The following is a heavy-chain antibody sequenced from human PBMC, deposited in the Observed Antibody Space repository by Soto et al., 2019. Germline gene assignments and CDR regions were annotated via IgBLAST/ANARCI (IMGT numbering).Heavy chain of an antibody. D-gene: IGHD6-19*01. CDR1: AYSFTNYG. Sequence: QDQLVQSGVEVKKPGASVKVSCRASAYSFTNYGITWVRQAPGQGFECMGWISAYNGNTNYAQKFQGRVTMTADASTSTAYLELRSLRSDDTAVYYCARERGVAPPVAGNTHYYYYLDVWGKGTTVTVSS. CDR3: ARERGVAPPVAGNTHYYYYLDV. CDR2: ISAYNGNT. J-gene: IGHJ6*03. V-gene: IGHV1-18*01.